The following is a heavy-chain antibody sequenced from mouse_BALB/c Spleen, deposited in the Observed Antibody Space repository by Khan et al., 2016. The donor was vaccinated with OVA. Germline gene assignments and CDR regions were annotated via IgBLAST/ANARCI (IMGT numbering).Heavy chain of an antibody. CDR1: GYTFTSFY. CDR3: ARSGYGNLFAF. J-gene: IGHJ3*01. Sequence: QVQLQQPGAELVKPGASVKISCKASGYTFTSFYMYWVKQRPGQGLEWIGGINPSNGDTHFYEMFKSKATLTVDKSSTTAYMQFSSLTSEDSAVYYCARSGYGNLFAFWGQGTLVTVSA. D-gene: IGHD2-1*01. V-gene: IGHV1S81*02. CDR2: INPSNGDT.